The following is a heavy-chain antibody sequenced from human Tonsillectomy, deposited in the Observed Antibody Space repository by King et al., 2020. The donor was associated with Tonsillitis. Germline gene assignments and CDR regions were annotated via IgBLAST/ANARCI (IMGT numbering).Heavy chain of an antibody. Sequence: VQLVESGGGLVKPGGSLRLSCAASGFTFSSYSMNWVRQAPGKGLEWVSSISSSTSYIYYADSVKGRFTISRDNAKNSLYLQMNSLRSEDTAVYYCARDGGYCSSTSCYEQYFQHWGQGTRVTVPS. V-gene: IGHV3-21*01. D-gene: IGHD2-2*01. CDR2: ISSSTSYI. CDR1: GFTFSSYS. J-gene: IGHJ1*01. CDR3: ARDGGYCSSTSCYEQYFQH.